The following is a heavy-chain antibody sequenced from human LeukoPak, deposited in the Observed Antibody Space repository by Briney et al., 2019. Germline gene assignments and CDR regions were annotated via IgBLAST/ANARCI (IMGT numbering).Heavy chain of an antibody. V-gene: IGHV3-21*01. CDR1: GFTFSSYS. Sequence: GGSLRLSCAASGFTFSSYSMNWVRQAPGKGLEWVSSISSSSSYIYYADSVKGRFTISRDNAKNSLYLQMNNLRAEDTAVYYCARDFPDLTVGATGIDYWGQGTLVTVSS. CDR2: ISSSSSYI. CDR3: ARDFPDLTVGATGIDY. D-gene: IGHD1-26*01. J-gene: IGHJ4*02.